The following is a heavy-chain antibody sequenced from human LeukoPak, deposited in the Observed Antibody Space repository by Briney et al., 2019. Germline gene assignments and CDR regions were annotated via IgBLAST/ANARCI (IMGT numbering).Heavy chain of an antibody. CDR3: ARSAISRFVVIYYYYGMDV. CDR1: GFTFSSYW. Sequence: GGSLRLSCAASGFTFSSYWMHWVRQAPGKGLVWVSRINSDGSSTSYADSVKGRFTISRDNAKNTLYLQMNRLRAEDTAVYYCARSAISRFVVIYYYYGMDVWGQGTTVTVSS. J-gene: IGHJ6*02. D-gene: IGHD3-9*01. CDR2: INSDGSST. V-gene: IGHV3-74*01.